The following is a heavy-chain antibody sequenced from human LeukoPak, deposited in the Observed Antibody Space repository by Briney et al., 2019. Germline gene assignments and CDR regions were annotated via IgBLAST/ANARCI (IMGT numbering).Heavy chain of an antibody. D-gene: IGHD2-2*01. J-gene: IGHJ5*02. CDR1: GYTFTSYD. CDR2: MNPNSGNT. Sequence: ASVKVSCKASGYTFTSYDINWVRRATGQGLEWMGWMNPNSGNTGYAQKFQGRVTMTRNTSISTAYMELSSLRSEDTAVYYCARHHESRYCSSTSCPTGWFDPWGQGTLVTVSS. V-gene: IGHV1-8*01. CDR3: ARHHESRYCSSTSCPTGWFDP.